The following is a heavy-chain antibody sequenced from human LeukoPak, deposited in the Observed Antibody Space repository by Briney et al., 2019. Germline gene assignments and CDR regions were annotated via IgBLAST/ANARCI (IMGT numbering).Heavy chain of an antibody. D-gene: IGHD2-21*02. J-gene: IGHJ4*02. Sequence: GGSLRLSCAASGFTFDDYAMHWVRQAPGKGLEWVSGISWNSGSIGYADSVKGRFTISRDNAKNSLYLQMNSLRAEDTALYYCVKAVVTATFDYWGQGTLVTVSS. CDR3: VKAVVTATFDY. CDR2: ISWNSGSI. V-gene: IGHV3-9*01. CDR1: GFTFDDYA.